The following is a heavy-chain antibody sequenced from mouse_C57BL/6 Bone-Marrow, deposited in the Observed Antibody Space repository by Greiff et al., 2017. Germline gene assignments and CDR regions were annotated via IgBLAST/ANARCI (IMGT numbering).Heavy chain of an antibody. D-gene: IGHD3-2*02. Sequence: QVQLQQSGAELARPGASVKMSCKASGYTFTSYTMHWVKQRTGQGLEWIGYINPSRGYTKYNQKFKDKATLTADKSSSTAYMRLSSLTSEDSAVYYCASSGYWWGQGTTLTVSS. V-gene: IGHV1-4*01. CDR3: ASSGYW. J-gene: IGHJ2*01. CDR2: INPSRGYT. CDR1: GYTFTSYT.